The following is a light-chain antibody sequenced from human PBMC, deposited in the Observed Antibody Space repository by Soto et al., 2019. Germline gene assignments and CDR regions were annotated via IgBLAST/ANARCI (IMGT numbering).Light chain of an antibody. V-gene: IGLV1-47*01. CDR3: AAWDDSLSGYV. CDR1: SSNIETNY. Sequence: QSVLTQPPSASGTPGQRVTISCSGSSSNIETNYVYWYQQFRGAAPNLLIYRDNQRPSGVPDRFSGSKSGTSASLAISGLRSEDEADYYCAAWDDSLSGYVFGTATKVTVL. CDR2: RDN. J-gene: IGLJ1*01.